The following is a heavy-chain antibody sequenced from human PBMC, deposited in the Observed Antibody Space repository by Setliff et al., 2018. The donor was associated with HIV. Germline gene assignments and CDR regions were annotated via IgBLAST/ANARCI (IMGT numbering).Heavy chain of an antibody. J-gene: IGHJ4*02. CDR1: GGSVSSGGYY. CDR3: AREGKTALVTKYFDY. D-gene: IGHD5-18*01. Sequence: SETLSLTCTVSGGSVSSGGYYWSWIRQHPGRGLEWIGHIYYSGSTYDNPSLKSRFSISIDTSKNRFSLEVASVTAADTAVYYCAREGKTALVTKYFDYWGQGTLVTVSS. V-gene: IGHV4-31*03. CDR2: IYYSGST.